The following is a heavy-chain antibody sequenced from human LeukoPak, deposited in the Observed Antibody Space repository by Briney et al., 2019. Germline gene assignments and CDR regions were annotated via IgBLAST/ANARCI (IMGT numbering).Heavy chain of an antibody. CDR1: GFTFNSYS. D-gene: IGHD2-8*02. J-gene: IGHJ4*02. CDR3: ARDRGYCTSDDCDRWFHY. Sequence: PGGSLRLSCAASGFTFNSYSMSWVRQAPGKGLEWVSYISHTSESTYYADSVRGRFSISRDDAKSSLYLQMNSLRDEDTAVYYCARDRGYCTSDDCDRWFHYWGQGTLVIVSS. V-gene: IGHV3-48*02. CDR2: ISHTSEST.